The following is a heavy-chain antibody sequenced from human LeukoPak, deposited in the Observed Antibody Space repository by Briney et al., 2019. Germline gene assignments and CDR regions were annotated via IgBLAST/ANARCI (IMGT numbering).Heavy chain of an antibody. Sequence: PSETLSLTCAVSGGSISSGGYYWSWIRQPPGKGLEWIGYSYYSGSTTYNPSLKSRVTISVDTSKNQFSLKLNSVTAADTAVYYCASLFGYRSLEYWGQGTLVTVSS. D-gene: IGHD3-3*01. V-gene: IGHV4-61*08. J-gene: IGHJ4*02. CDR2: SYYSGST. CDR1: GGSISSGGYY. CDR3: ASLFGYRSLEY.